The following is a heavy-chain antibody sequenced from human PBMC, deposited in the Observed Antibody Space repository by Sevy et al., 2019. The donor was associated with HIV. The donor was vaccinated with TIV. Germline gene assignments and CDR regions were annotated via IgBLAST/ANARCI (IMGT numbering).Heavy chain of an antibody. J-gene: IGHJ4*02. Sequence: GGSLRLSCAASGFTFSNFGMHWARQVPGGGLEWVAIIWYGGKNAYYADSVKGRFTISRDNSKNTLYLQMNNLRGEDTAVYYCARDLEEWELRYLGYWGQGTLVTVSS. CDR3: ARDLEEWELRYLGY. CDR2: IWYGGKNA. V-gene: IGHV3-33*01. D-gene: IGHD1-26*01. CDR1: GFTFSNFG.